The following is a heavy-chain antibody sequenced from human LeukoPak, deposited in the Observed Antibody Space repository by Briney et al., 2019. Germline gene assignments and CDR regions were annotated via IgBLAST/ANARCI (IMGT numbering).Heavy chain of an antibody. CDR1: GFTFSSYS. Sequence: GGSLRLSCAASGFTFSSYSMNWVRQAPGKGLEWVSYISSSSNTIYYADSVKGRFTISRDNAKNSLYLQMYSLRAEDTAVYYCARYVLGSDGSYLNYYYYMDVWGKGTTVTVSS. CDR3: ARYVLGSDGSYLNYYYYMDV. V-gene: IGHV3-48*01. CDR2: ISSSSNTI. D-gene: IGHD1-26*01. J-gene: IGHJ6*03.